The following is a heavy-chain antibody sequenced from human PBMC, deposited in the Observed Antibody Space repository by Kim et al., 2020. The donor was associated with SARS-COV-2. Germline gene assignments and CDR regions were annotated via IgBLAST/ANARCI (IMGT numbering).Heavy chain of an antibody. J-gene: IGHJ4*02. D-gene: IGHD6-13*01. Sequence: YNPSLKSRVTISVETSKNQFSLKLSSVTAADTAVDYWARQIAAAEVYFDYWGQGTLVTVSS. CDR3: ARQIAAAEVYFDY. V-gene: IGHV4-39*01.